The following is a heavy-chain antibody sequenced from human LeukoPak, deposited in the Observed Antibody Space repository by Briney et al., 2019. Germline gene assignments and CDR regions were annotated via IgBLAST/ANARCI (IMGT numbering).Heavy chain of an antibody. CDR1: GGSISSYY. D-gene: IGHD1-26*01. CDR3: ARDVGATPGYFDY. CDR2: IYISGST. V-gene: IGHV4-59*01. Sequence: PSETLSLTCTVSGGSISSYYWSWIRQPPGKGLEWIGYIYISGSTNYNPSLKSRVTISVDTSKNQFSLKLSSVTAADTAVYYCARDVGATPGYFDYWGQGTLVTVSS. J-gene: IGHJ4*02.